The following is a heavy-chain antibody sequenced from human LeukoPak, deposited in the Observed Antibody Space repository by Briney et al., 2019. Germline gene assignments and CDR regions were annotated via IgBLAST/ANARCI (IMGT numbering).Heavy chain of an antibody. CDR3: ARVPRDLGGSYHQKYYFDY. V-gene: IGHV1-2*02. Sequence: GASVKVSCKASGYTFTGYYMHWVRQAPGQGLEWMGWINPNSGGTNYAQKLQGRVTMTTDTSTSTAYMELRSLRSDDTAVYYCARVPRDLGGSYHQKYYFDYWGQGTLVTVSS. J-gene: IGHJ4*02. CDR1: GYTFTGYY. CDR2: INPNSGGT. D-gene: IGHD1-26*01.